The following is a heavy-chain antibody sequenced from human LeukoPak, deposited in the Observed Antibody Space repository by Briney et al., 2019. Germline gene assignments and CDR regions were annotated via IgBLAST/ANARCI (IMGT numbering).Heavy chain of an antibody. Sequence: GGSLRLPCAASGFTFSSFWMSWVRQAPGKGLEWVANIKEDGSDKNYVDSVKGRFTISRDNTKRSVFLQMNSLRDEDTAVYFCARDRGYDTFDYWGQGTLVTVSS. J-gene: IGHJ4*02. CDR3: ARDRGYDTFDY. D-gene: IGHD5-12*01. V-gene: IGHV3-7*01. CDR1: GFTFSSFW. CDR2: IKEDGSDK.